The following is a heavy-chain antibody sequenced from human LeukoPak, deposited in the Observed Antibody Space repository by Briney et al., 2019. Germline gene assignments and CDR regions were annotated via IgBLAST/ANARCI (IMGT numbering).Heavy chain of an antibody. CDR3: ARVDGSVDY. CDR1: GYTFTRYD. CDR2: INSKSGMT. J-gene: IGHJ4*02. V-gene: IGHV1-8*03. D-gene: IGHD3-22*01. Sequence: ASVKVSCKASGYTFTRYDINWVRQATGQGLEWMGWINSKSGMTGHAQKFQGRITITKDTSISTVYMELSSLSSEDTAVYFCARVDGSVDYWGQGTLVTVSS.